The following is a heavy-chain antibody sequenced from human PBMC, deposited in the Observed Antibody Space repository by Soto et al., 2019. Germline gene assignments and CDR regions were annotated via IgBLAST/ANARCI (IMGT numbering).Heavy chain of an antibody. V-gene: IGHV3-23*01. J-gene: IGHJ4*02. Sequence: GGSLRLSCAASGFTFNNYAMSWVRQTPGKGLEWVSGISGSGGTTFYADSVKGRFTISRDNSKNTLHLQMNSLRAEDTALYYCARELQLAPGFYFDYWGRGTLVTVSS. CDR1: GFTFNNYA. CDR3: ARELQLAPGFYFDY. CDR2: ISGSGGTT. D-gene: IGHD1-1*01.